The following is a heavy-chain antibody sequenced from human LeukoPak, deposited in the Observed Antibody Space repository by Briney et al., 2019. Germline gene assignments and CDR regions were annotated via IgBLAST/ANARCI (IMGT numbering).Heavy chain of an antibody. CDR2: INPSGGST. CDR3: ARRVSRSHVVVTPDFDY. Sequence: VASVKVCCKASGYTFTSYYMHWVRQAPGQGLEWMGIINPSGGSTSYAQKFQGRVTMTRDTSTSTVYMELSSLRSEDTAVYYCARRVSRSHVVVTPDFDYWGQGTLVTVSS. J-gene: IGHJ4*02. CDR1: GYTFTSYY. D-gene: IGHD2-21*02. V-gene: IGHV1-46*01.